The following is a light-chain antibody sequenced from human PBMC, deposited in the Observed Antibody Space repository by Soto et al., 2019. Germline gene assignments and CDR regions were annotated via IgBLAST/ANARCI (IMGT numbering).Light chain of an antibody. J-gene: IGKJ4*01. V-gene: IGKV3-15*01. CDR3: QQYKNWPPLT. Sequence: EIVMTQSPATLSVSPGERATLSCRASQSVSSNLAWYQQKPGQAPRLLIYGAFTRATGIPVRFSGSGSGTEFTLTISSLQSEDFAIYYCQQYKNWPPLTFGGGTTMEIK. CDR1: QSVSSN. CDR2: GAF.